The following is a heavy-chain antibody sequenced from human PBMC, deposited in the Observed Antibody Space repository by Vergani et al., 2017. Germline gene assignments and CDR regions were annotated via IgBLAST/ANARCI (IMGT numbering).Heavy chain of an antibody. V-gene: IGHV4-61*02. CDR3: ARQKDYYMDV. J-gene: IGHJ6*03. Sequence: QVQLQESGPRLVRPSQTLSLTCTVSGGSINTGAYYWSWIRQPAGKTLEWIGEIFSSGTTNYNPSFKNRVTMSVDTSKNQFSLKLNSVTAADTAVYYCARQKDYYMDVWGKGATVTVS. CDR1: GGSINTGAYY. CDR2: IFSSGTT.